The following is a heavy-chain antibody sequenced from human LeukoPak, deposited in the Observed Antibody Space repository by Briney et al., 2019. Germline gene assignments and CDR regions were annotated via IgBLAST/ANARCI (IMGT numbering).Heavy chain of an antibody. CDR1: GGSISSGSYY. CDR3: ARGSWYNWNEDAFDI. V-gene: IGHV4-61*02. Sequence: PSETLSLTCTVSGGSISSGSYYWSWIRQPAGKGLEWIGRIYTSGSTNYNPSLKSRVTISVDTSKNQFYLKLSSVTAADTAVYYCARGSWYNWNEDAFDIWGQGTMVTVSS. J-gene: IGHJ3*02. CDR2: IYTSGST. D-gene: IGHD1-1*01.